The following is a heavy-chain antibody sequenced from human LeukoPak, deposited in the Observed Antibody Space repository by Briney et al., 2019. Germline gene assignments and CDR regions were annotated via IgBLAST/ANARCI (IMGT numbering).Heavy chain of an antibody. D-gene: IGHD2-2*01. Sequence: SETLSLTCTVSGGSISSGGYYWSWIRQHPGKGLEWIGYIYYSGSTYYNPSLKSRVTISVDTSKNQFSLKLSSVTAADTAVYYCAREVVVPAAMGFGPWGQGTLVTVSS. J-gene: IGHJ5*02. V-gene: IGHV4-31*03. CDR2: IYYSGST. CDR1: GGSISSGGYY. CDR3: AREVVVPAAMGFGP.